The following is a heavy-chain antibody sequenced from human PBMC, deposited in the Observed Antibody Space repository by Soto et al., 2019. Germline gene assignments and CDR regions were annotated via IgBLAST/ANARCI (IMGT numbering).Heavy chain of an antibody. Sequence: QVQLVQSGAEVKKPGASVKVSCKASGYTFTSYAMHWVRQAPGQRLEWMGWINAGNGNTEYSQKFQGRVTITRDTSASTAYMELSSLRSEDTAVYYCARDEGILWFGEFYSWGQGTLVTVSS. CDR1: GYTFTSYA. D-gene: IGHD3-10*01. CDR3: ARDEGILWFGEFYS. CDR2: INAGNGNT. V-gene: IGHV1-3*01. J-gene: IGHJ4*02.